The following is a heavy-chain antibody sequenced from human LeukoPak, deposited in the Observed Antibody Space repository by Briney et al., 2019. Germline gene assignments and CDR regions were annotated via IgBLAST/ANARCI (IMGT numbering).Heavy chain of an antibody. D-gene: IGHD4-23*01. CDR3: AREKVTYYYYYGMDV. CDR2: ISAYNGNT. J-gene: IGHJ6*02. Sequence: ASVKVSCKASGYTFTSYGISWVRQAPGQGLEWMGWISAYNGNTNYAQKLQGRVTMTTDTSTSTAYMELRSLRSDDTAVYYCAREKVTYYYYYGMDVWGQGTTDTVSS. CDR1: GYTFTSYG. V-gene: IGHV1-18*01.